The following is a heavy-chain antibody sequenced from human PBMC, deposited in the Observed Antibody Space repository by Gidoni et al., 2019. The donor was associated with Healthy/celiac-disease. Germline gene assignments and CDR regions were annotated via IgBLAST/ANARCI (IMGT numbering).Heavy chain of an antibody. V-gene: IGHV1-69*02. CDR1: GGTFSSNT. D-gene: IGHD5-18*01. CDR3: ARGGETAMAKRGDY. Sequence: QVQLVQSGAEVKKPGSSVKVSCKASGGTFSSNTIRWVRQAPGQGLEWMGRIIPILGIANYAQKFKGRVKITANKSTSTAYMELSSLRSEDTAVYYCARGGETAMAKRGDYWGQGTLVTVSS. J-gene: IGHJ4*02. CDR2: IIPILGIA.